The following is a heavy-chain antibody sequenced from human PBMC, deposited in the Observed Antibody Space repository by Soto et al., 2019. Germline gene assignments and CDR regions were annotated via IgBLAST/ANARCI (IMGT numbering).Heavy chain of an antibody. Sequence: SETLSLTCTFSGSSIIGYYWTWIRQSPERGLEWIGYIHYSGSANYNPSLNSRLTMSVDRSKSQFSMKLASVTAADTAVYYCARGVGGSGPNWFDPWGQGTLVTVSS. V-gene: IGHV4-59*12. J-gene: IGHJ5*02. CDR1: GSSIIGYY. CDR3: ARGVGGSGPNWFDP. D-gene: IGHD6-19*01. CDR2: IHYSGSA.